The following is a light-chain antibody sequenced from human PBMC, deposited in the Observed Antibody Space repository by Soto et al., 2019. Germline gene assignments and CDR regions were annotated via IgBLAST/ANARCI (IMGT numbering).Light chain of an antibody. CDR1: QSVTSS. CDR3: QQYGVSPT. V-gene: IGKV3-11*01. CDR2: DAS. J-gene: IGKJ4*01. Sequence: EIVLTQSPATLSLSPGERATLSCRASQSVTSSLVWYQQKPGQAPRLLIYDASNRATGIPARFSGSGSGTDFTLTISSLEPEDFAVYYCQQYGVSPTFGGGTKVEIK.